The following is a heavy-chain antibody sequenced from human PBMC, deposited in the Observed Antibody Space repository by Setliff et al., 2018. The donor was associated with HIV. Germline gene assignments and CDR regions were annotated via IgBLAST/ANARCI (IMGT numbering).Heavy chain of an antibody. V-gene: IGHV4-38-2*02. CDR3: AGARLTIFGVIIIPVDSDY. D-gene: IGHD3-3*01. J-gene: IGHJ4*02. Sequence: PSETLSLTCTVSGYSISSDYYWGWIRQPPGKGLEWIGSIYLSGSTYYNPSLKSRVTITVDTSKNQFSLKLSSVTAADTAVYYCAGARLTIFGVIIIPVDSDYWGQGTLVTVSS. CDR2: IYLSGST. CDR1: GYSISSDYY.